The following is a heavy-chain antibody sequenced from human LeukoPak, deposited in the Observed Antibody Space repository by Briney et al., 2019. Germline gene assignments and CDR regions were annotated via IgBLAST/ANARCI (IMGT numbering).Heavy chain of an antibody. CDR3: ARGSHSSGYYYYFDY. J-gene: IGHJ4*02. Sequence: HTGGSLRLSCAASGFTVSSNYMSWVRQAPGKGLEWVSYISSSGSTIYYADSVKGRFTISRDNAKNSLYLQMNSLRAEDTAVYYCARGSHSSGYYYYFDYWGQGTLVTVSS. CDR1: GFTVSSNY. CDR2: ISSSGSTI. V-gene: IGHV3-48*03. D-gene: IGHD3-22*01.